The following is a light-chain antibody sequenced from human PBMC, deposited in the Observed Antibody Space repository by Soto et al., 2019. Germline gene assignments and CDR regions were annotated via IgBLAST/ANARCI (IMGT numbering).Light chain of an antibody. CDR2: DAS. CDR1: QSVSSN. V-gene: IGKV3-11*01. CDR3: QQRSNWPPIT. Sequence: EIVFTHSPATLSFSFVKGATLSHMPSQSVSSNLAWYQQKPGQAPRLLIYDASNRATGIPARFSGSGSGTDFTLTISSLEPEDFAVYYCQQRSNWPPITFGQGTRLEIK. J-gene: IGKJ5*01.